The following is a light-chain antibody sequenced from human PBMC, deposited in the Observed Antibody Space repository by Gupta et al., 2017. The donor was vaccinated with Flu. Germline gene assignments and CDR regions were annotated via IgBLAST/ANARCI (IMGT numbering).Light chain of an antibody. V-gene: IGLV3-21*02. CDR1: NIGSKS. CDR3: QVWDRSMDPPANV. Sequence: SSVLPQPPSVSVAHVQTARITCGGNNIGSKSVHQYQQKPGHAPVPVVYDDSDRPAGIPERSSGSNSDHTATITISSVEAGDEADYYCQVWDRSMDPPANVIGTGTKVTVL. J-gene: IGLJ1*01. CDR2: DDS.